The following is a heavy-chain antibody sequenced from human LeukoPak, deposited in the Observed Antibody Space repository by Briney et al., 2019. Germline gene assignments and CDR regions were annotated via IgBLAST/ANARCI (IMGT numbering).Heavy chain of an antibody. CDR3: ARLHTDGGYFDN. CDR2: IFYSRAT. D-gene: IGHD5-24*01. J-gene: IGHJ4*02. CDR1: GFTITNSSWF. V-gene: IGHV4-39*01. Sequence: SETLSLTCTVYGFTITNSSWFRHCLRQPPGKGLERIGSIFYSRATNNNPPIRSRLTISVNTSKNQFPLMLGSVSAADAALSYCARLHTDGGYFDNWGRGTLVTVSS.